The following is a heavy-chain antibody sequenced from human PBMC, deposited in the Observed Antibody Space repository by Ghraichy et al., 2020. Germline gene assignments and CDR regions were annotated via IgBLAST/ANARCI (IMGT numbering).Heavy chain of an antibody. CDR2: LYTSGST. CDR1: GGSISGYY. D-gene: IGHD2-8*02. V-gene: IGHV4-4*07. J-gene: IGHJ6*02. Sequence: SETLSLTCSVSGGSISGYYWSWIRQPAGKGLEWIGRLYTSGSTNYNPSLNSRVTMSVDTSKKLFSLKLTSVTAADTAVYYCARVMVVGNSYAMDVWGQGTTVTVSS. CDR3: ARVMVVGNSYAMDV.